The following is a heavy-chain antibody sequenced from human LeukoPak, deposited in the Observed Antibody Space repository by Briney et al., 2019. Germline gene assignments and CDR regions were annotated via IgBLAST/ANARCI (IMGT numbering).Heavy chain of an antibody. CDR3: AKDFRPEWLLYGDFDY. V-gene: IGHV3-23*01. D-gene: IGHD3-3*01. CDR2: ISDSGGST. J-gene: IGHJ4*02. Sequence: GGSLRLSCAASGFTFSNYAMNWVRQTPGKGLEWVSGISDSGGSTYYADSVKGRFTISRDNSNNTLYLQMNSLRAEDTAVYYCAKDFRPEWLLYGDFDYWGQGTLVTVSS. CDR1: GFTFSNYA.